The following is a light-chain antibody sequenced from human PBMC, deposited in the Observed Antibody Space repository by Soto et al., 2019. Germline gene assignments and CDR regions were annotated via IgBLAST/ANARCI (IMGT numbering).Light chain of an antibody. CDR1: SGDVGGYNY. CDR2: EVS. CDR3: SSYTSSSTLCV. V-gene: IGLV2-14*01. J-gene: IGLJ1*01. Sequence: QSALTQPASVSGSPGQSITISCTGTSGDVGGYNYVSWYQQHPGKAPKLMIYEVSNRPSGVSNRFSGSKSGNTASLTISGLQAEDEADYYCSSYTSSSTLCVFGTGTKVTVL.